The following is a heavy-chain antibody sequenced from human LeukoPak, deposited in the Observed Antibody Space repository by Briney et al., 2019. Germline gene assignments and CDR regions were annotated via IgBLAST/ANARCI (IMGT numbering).Heavy chain of an antibody. J-gene: IGHJ4*02. CDR2: ISWNSGSI. CDR3: AKAYCSSTSCYLGDY. V-gene: IGHV3-9*01. Sequence: GGSLRLSCAASGFTFDDYAMHWVRQAPGKGLEWVSGISWNSGSIGYADSVKGRFTISRDNAKNSLYLQMNSLRAEDTALYYCAKAYCSSTSCYLGDYWGQGTLVTVSS. D-gene: IGHD2-2*01. CDR1: GFTFDDYA.